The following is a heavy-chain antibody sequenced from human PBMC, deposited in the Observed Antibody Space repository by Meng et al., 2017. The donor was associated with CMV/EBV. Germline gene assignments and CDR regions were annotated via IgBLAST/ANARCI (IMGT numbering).Heavy chain of an antibody. V-gene: IGHV3-53*01. D-gene: IGHD1-26*01. J-gene: IGHJ6*02. CDR3: ASSPPHYYYYYYAMDV. Sequence: GAPLRLSCAASGFTVSNKYMSWVRQAPGKGLEWVSLIHSDGSTYYADSVKGRFTISRDNSRNTLYLQMNSLRAEDTAVYYCASSPPHYYYYYYAMDVWGQGTTVTVSS. CDR1: GFTVSNKY. CDR2: IHSDGST.